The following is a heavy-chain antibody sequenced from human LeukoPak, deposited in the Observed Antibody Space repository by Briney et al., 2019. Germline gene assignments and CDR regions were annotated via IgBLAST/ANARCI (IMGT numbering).Heavy chain of an antibody. CDR3: ARGGNYYDSSGYTDNWFDP. CDR1: GFTFSDSY. Sequence: GGSLRLSCAASGFTFSDSYMSWIRQAPGKGLEWVSYISSSGSTIYYADSVKGRFTISRDNAKNSLYLQMNSLRAEDTAVYYCARGGNYYDSSGYTDNWFDPWGQGTLVTVSS. D-gene: IGHD3-22*01. V-gene: IGHV3-11*01. J-gene: IGHJ5*02. CDR2: ISSSGSTI.